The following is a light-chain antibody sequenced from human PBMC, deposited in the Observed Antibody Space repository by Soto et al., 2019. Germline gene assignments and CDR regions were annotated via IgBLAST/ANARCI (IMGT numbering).Light chain of an antibody. V-gene: IGKV1-39*01. J-gene: IGKJ1*01. CDR1: QTISNY. CDR3: QQSYNTLWT. CDR2: GAS. Sequence: DIQMIQCPSSLSASVGDRVTITCRSSQTISNYLNWYQQKPGKAPKLLIYGASSLQTGVPSRFSGSGSGTDFTLTISSLQPEDFATYYCQQSYNTLWTFGQGTKVDIK.